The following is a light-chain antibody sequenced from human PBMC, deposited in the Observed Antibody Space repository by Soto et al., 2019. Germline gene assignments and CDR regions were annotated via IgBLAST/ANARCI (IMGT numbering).Light chain of an antibody. CDR2: NAS. CDR1: QSVSTY. Sequence: EIVLTQSPATLSLSPGERATLSCRASQSVSTYLAWYQQKPGQAPRLLIYNASNRATGIPARFSGSGSRTDFTLTIGSLEPEDFAVYYCQHRSNWPTFGGGTKVEIK. CDR3: QHRSNWPT. J-gene: IGKJ4*01. V-gene: IGKV3-11*01.